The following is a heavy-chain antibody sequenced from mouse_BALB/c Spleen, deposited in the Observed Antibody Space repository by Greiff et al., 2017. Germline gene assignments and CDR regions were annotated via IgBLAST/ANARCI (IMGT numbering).Heavy chain of an antibody. Sequence: EVMLVESGGGLVKPGGSLKLSCAASGFTFSDYYMYWVRQTPEKRLEWVATISDGGSYTYYPDSVKGRFTISRDNAKNNLYLQMSSLKSEDTAMYYCARDFYGNYEVAMDYWGQGTSVTVSS. J-gene: IGHJ4*01. CDR3: ARDFYGNYEVAMDY. V-gene: IGHV5-4*02. CDR1: GFTFSDYY. CDR2: ISDGGSYT. D-gene: IGHD2-1*01.